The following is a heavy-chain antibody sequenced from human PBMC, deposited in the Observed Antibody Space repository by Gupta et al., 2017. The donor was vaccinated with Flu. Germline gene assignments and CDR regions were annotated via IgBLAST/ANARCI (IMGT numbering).Heavy chain of an antibody. CDR2: INHSGST. Sequence: QVQLQQWGAGLLKPSETLSLTCAVYGGSFRGYYWSWIRQPPGKGLEWIGEINHSGSTNYNPSLKSRVTISVDTSKNQFSLKLSSVTAADTAVYYCARGTNYDILTGYNIFDYWGQGTLVTVSS. V-gene: IGHV4-34*01. CDR1: GGSFRGYY. D-gene: IGHD3-9*01. J-gene: IGHJ4*02. CDR3: ARGTNYDILTGYNIFDY.